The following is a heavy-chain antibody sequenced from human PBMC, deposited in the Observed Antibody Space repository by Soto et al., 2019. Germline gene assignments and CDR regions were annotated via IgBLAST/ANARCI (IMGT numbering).Heavy chain of an antibody. Sequence: SETLSLTCAVYGGSFSGYYWSWIRQPPGKGLEWIGEINHSGSTNYNPSLKSRVTISVDTSKNQFSLKLSSVTAADTAVYYCASTYYGSGSYYKNYYYLAVWGKGTTVTVSS. J-gene: IGHJ6*03. CDR2: INHSGST. CDR1: GGSFSGYY. V-gene: IGHV4-34*01. CDR3: ASTYYGSGSYYKNYYYLAV. D-gene: IGHD3-10*01.